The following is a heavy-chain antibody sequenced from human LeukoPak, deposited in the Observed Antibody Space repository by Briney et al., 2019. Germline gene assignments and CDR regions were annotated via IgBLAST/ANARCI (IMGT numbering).Heavy chain of an antibody. Sequence: ASVKVSCKASGYNFIDSYIHWVRQAPGQGLDWMGWIDPNSGGTPYAEKFQGRVTMTSDTSISMAYMALSRLTSDDTAVYYCARTGFEHWGQGTLVTVSS. CDR2: IDPNSGGT. CDR3: ARTGFEH. V-gene: IGHV1-2*02. CDR1: GYNFIDSY. J-gene: IGHJ4*02.